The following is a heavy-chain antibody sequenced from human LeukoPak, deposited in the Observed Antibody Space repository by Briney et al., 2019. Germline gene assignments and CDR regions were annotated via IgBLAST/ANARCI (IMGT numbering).Heavy chain of an antibody. CDR2: INHSGST. D-gene: IGHD3-22*01. J-gene: IGHJ3*02. CDR1: GGSFSGYY. V-gene: IGHV4-34*01. Sequence: SETLSLTCAVYGGSFSGYYWSWIRQPPGKGLEWIGEINHSGSTNYNPSLKSRVTISVDTSKNQFSLKLSSVTAADTAVYYCARDPGKAYYYDSSGYYDAFDIWGQGTMVTVSS. CDR3: ARDPGKAYYYDSSGYYDAFDI.